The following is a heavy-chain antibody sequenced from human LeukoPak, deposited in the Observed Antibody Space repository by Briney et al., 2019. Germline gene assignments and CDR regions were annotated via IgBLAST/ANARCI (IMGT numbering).Heavy chain of an antibody. V-gene: IGHV3-11*01. CDR1: GFTFSDYS. CDR2: IGRSGSTI. J-gene: IGHJ3*02. CDR3: ARVTSGWSNAFDI. Sequence: GGSLRLSCAAFGFTFSDYSMSWIRQAPGKGLEWVSYIGRSGSTIYYADSLKGRFTISRDNAKNSLYLQMNSLRAGDTAVYYCARVTSGWSNAFDIWGQGTMVTVSS. D-gene: IGHD6-19*01.